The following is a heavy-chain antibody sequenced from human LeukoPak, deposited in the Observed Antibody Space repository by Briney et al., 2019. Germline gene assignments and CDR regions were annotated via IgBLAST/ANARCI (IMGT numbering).Heavy chain of an antibody. J-gene: IGHJ4*02. D-gene: IGHD3-10*01. CDR1: GFTVSGNY. V-gene: IGHV3-53*01. CDR2: IYSVAST. Sequence: GGSLRLSCVASGFTVSGNYMSWVRQAPGKGLEWVSVIYSVASTYYTDSVKGRFTISRDNSKNTLYLQMNTLRAEDTAVYYCAKADRGWGVVTKDWGQGTLVTVSS. CDR3: AKADRGWGVVTKD.